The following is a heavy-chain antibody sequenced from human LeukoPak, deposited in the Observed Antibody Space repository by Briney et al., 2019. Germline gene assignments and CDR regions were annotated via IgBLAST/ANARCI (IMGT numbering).Heavy chain of an antibody. CDR2: ISGSDGRT. J-gene: IGHJ4*02. CDR3: AKDWAYFVSSDFDY. D-gene: IGHD3-22*01. V-gene: IGHV3-23*01. CDR1: GFTFSSYS. Sequence: GGSLRLSCAASGFTFSSYSMSWVRQAPGKGLEWVSAISGSDGRTYYADSVKGRFTISRDNSKSTLYLQMNSLRAEDTAVYYCAKDWAYFVSSDFDYWGQGTLVTVSS.